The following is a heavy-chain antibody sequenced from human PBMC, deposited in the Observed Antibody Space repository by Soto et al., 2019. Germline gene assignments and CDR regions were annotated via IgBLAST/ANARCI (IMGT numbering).Heavy chain of an antibody. Sequence: EVQLVESGGGLVQPGRSLRLSCAASGFTFDDYAMHWVQQVPGKGLEWVSGINWNSGSIGYGDSVKGRFAISRDNAKNPLHLQMNSLSAEDTAFYYCVKDESINWYSGHFRHWGQGTLVTVSS. J-gene: IGHJ1*01. CDR2: INWNSGSI. CDR3: VKDESINWYSGHFRH. D-gene: IGHD6-13*01. CDR1: GFTFDDYA. V-gene: IGHV3-9*01.